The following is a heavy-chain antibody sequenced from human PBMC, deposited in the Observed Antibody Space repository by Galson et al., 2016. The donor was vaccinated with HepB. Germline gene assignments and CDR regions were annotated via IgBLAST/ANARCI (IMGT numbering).Heavy chain of an antibody. CDR1: GYTLTELS. CDR2: FDPEDGET. J-gene: IGHJ5*02. Sequence: SVKVSCKVSGYTLTELSMHWVRQAPGKGLEWMGGFDPEDGETIYAQKFQGRVTMTEDTSTDTAYMELSSLRSEDTAVCYCATAKWGLPARKNWFDPWGQGILVTVSS. D-gene: IGHD1-26*01. CDR3: ATAKWGLPARKNWFDP. V-gene: IGHV1-24*01.